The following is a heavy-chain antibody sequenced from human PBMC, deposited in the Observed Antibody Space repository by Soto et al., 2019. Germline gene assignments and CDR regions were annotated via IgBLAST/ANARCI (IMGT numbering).Heavy chain of an antibody. Sequence: ASVKVSCKASGGTFSSYAISWVRQAPGQGLEWMGGIIPIFGTANYAQKFQGRVTITADESTSTAYMELSSLRSEDTAVYYCAREYVVDTAMVNYYYGMDVWGQGTTVTVSS. CDR2: IIPIFGTA. V-gene: IGHV1-69*13. CDR1: GGTFSSYA. D-gene: IGHD5-18*01. CDR3: AREYVVDTAMVNYYYGMDV. J-gene: IGHJ6*02.